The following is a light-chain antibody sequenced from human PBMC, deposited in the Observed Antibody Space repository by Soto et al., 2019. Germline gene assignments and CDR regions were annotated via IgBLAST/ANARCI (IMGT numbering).Light chain of an antibody. J-gene: IGKJ2*01. Sequence: DIQMTQSPSSLSASVGDTVTITCRASQSISVHLNWYQQKPGKVPKLLIYAASNLHSGVRSRFSGSGSETDFALTISSLQPEDFATDYCQQSYITPYTFGQGTRLEIK. CDR3: QQSYITPYT. V-gene: IGKV1-39*01. CDR1: QSISVH. CDR2: AAS.